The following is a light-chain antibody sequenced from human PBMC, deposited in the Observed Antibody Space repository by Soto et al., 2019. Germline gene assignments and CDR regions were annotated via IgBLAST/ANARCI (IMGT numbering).Light chain of an antibody. CDR2: DAS. J-gene: IGKJ4*01. CDR3: QRYNNWPLT. V-gene: IGKV3D-15*01. Sequence: EIVMTQSPATLSVSPGDRATLSCRASQSVDNDLAWYQQKPGQPPRLLIYDASTRATGIPARFSGSQSGTEITLTISSLLSEDFAVYSCQRYNNWPLTFGGGTKVEIK. CDR1: QSVDND.